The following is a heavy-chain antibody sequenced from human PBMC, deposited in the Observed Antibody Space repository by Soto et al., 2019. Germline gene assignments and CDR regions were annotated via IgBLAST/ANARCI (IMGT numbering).Heavy chain of an antibody. CDR2: IYPCDSDT. V-gene: IGHV5-51*01. CDR3: ARSGGHSSGWSKGPDVFAV. CDR1: GYSFTNYW. J-gene: IGHJ3*01. Sequence: PGESRKISCKGSGYSFTNYWIGWLRQMPGKGLEWMGIIYPCDSDTRYSPSFQGQVTISAGKSISTAYLQWSSLKASETAMYYCARSGGHSSGWSKGPDVFAVWGQGTMVTLSS. D-gene: IGHD6-19*01.